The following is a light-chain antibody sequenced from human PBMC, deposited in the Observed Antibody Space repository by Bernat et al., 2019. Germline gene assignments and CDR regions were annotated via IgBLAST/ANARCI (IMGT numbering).Light chain of an antibody. V-gene: IGKV1-5*03. J-gene: IGKJ4*01. CDR2: KAS. CDR1: QSINNW. CDR3: QQSYSTPLT. Sequence: DIQMTQSPSTLSASVGDRVTMTCRASQSINNWLAWYQQKPGKAPKLLIYKASNLESGVPSRFSGSGSGTDFTLTISSLQPEDFATYYCQQSYSTPLTLGGGAMVGIK.